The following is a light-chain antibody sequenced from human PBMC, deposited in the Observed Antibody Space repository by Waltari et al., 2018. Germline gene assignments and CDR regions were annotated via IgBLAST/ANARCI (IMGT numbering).Light chain of an antibody. V-gene: IGKV1-39*01. Sequence: DIQMTQSPSSLSASVGDRVTITCRSSQIIGSNVNWYQQKPGKAPTPLINAASTLESGVPSRFSGSGSRTDFALTISSLQPEDFATYFCQQSYSTPTFGQGTRLEIK. CDR2: AAS. CDR1: QIIGSN. J-gene: IGKJ5*01. CDR3: QQSYSTPT.